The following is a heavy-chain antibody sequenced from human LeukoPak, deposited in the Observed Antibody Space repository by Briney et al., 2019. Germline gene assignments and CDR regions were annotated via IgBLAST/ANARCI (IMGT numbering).Heavy chain of an antibody. CDR3: ARGGMSSPFDY. V-gene: IGHV4-34*01. D-gene: IGHD2-2*01. CDR1: GGSFSGYY. J-gene: IGHJ4*02. Sequence: PSETLSLTCAVYGGSFSGYYWSWIRQPPGKGLEWIGEINHSGSTNYNPSLKSRVTISVDTSKNQFSLKLSSVTAADTAVYYCARGGMSSPFDYWGQGTLVTVSS. CDR2: INHSGST.